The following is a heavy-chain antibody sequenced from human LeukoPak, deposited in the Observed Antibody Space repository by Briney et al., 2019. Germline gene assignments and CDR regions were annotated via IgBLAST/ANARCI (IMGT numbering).Heavy chain of an antibody. V-gene: IGHV3-66*01. CDR2: IYSGGST. J-gene: IGHJ4*02. D-gene: IGHD2-15*01. CDR1: GFTVSSNY. Sequence: GGSLTLSCAASGFTVSSNYMSWVRQAPGKGLEWVSVIYSGGSTYYADSVKGRFTISRDNSKNTLYLQMNSLRAEDTAVYYCARSPSPYCSGGSCYSTRFLFDYWGQGTLVTVSS. CDR3: ARSPSPYCSGGSCYSTRFLFDY.